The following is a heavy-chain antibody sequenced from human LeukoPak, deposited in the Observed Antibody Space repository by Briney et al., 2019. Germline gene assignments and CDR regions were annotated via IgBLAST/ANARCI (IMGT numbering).Heavy chain of an antibody. CDR2: VSGSGSTV. CDR3: VRQFAS. V-gene: IGHV3-48*01. J-gene: IGHJ4*02. CDR1: GFTFGDHI. Sequence: GGSLRLSCAASGFTFGDHIMNWVRQLPGKRLEWVAYVSGSGSTVYYADSVKGRFTVSRDNGKSTLYLQMNSLRVEDTALYYCVRQFASWGQGTLVTVSS.